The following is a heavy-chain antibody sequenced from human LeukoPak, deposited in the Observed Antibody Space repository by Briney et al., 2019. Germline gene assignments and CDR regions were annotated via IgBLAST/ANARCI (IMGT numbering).Heavy chain of an antibody. CDR3: ASRGATNLSYYFDY. V-gene: IGHV3-21*01. Sequence: GGSLRLSCAASGFTFSSYSMNWVRQAPGKGLEWVSSISSSSSYIYYADSVKGRFTISRDNAKNSLYLQMNSLRAEDTAVYYCASRGATNLSYYFDYWGQGTLVTVSS. CDR1: GFTFSSYS. D-gene: IGHD1-26*01. J-gene: IGHJ4*02. CDR2: ISSSSSYI.